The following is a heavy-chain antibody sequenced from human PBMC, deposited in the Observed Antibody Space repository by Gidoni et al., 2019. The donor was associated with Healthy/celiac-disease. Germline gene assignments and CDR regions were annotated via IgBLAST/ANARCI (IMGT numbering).Heavy chain of an antibody. CDR1: VRAISSYY. CDR2: IFYSGST. J-gene: IGHJ2*01. Sequence: VQLQESGPGLVKPSETLSLTCTVSVRAISSYYWGWIRQPPGKGLEWIGDIFYSGSTNYNPYLKSRVTISVDTSKNQCYLKLSYVTAADTAVYYCARELSDSSSWYKHGYFDLWGRGTLVTVSS. D-gene: IGHD6-13*01. V-gene: IGHV4-59*01. CDR3: ARELSDSSSWYKHGYFDL.